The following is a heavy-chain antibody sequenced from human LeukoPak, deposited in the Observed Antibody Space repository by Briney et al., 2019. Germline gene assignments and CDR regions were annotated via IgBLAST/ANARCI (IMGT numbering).Heavy chain of an antibody. D-gene: IGHD3-9*01. CDR1: GGSISSSYY. Sequence: PSETLSLTCTISGGSISSSYYWSWIRQPPGKGLEWIGEINHSGSTNYNPSLKSRVTISVDTSKNQFSLKLSSVTAADTAVYYCARDLRGLRYFDWLSYFDYWGQGTLVTVSS. CDR3: ARDLRGLRYFDWLSYFDY. V-gene: IGHV4-34*01. J-gene: IGHJ4*02. CDR2: INHSGST.